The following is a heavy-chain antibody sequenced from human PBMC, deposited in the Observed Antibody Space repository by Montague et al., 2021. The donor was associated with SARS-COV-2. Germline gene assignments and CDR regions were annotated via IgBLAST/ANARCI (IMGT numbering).Heavy chain of an antibody. J-gene: IGHJ5*02. CDR2: INHSGST. Sequence: SETLSLTCAVYGGSFSGYYWSWIRQPPGKGLEWIGEINHSGSTNYNPSLKSRVTISVDTSKNQFSLKLSSVTAADTAVYYCARVSKARMVRGVITENWFDPWGQGTLVTVSS. V-gene: IGHV4-34*01. CDR1: GGSFSGYY. D-gene: IGHD3-10*01. CDR3: ARVSKARMVRGVITENWFDP.